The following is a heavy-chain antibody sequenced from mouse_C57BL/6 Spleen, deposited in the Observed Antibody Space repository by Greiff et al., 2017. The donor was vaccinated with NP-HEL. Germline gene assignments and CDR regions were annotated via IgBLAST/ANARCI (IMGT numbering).Heavy chain of an antibody. CDR3: ARELGRGGWFAY. CDR1: GFTFSSYA. J-gene: IGHJ3*01. CDR2: IRDGGSYT. Sequence: EVQGVESGGGLVKPGGSLKLSCAASGFTFSSYAMSWVRQTPEKRLEWVATIRDGGSYTYYPDNVQGRFTIYRDHAKNNLYLQLSHLHAEDTAMYYCARELGRGGWFAYWGQGTLVTVSA. D-gene: IGHD4-1*01. V-gene: IGHV5-4*01.